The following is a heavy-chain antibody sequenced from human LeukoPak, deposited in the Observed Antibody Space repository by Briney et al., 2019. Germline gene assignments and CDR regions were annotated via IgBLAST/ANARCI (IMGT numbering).Heavy chain of an antibody. Sequence: SETLSLTCTVSGGSISSYYWSWIRQPPGKGLEWIGYIYYSGSTNYNPSLKSRVTISVDTSKNQFSLKLSSVTAADTAVYYCARGLQYFDWLPPNFDYWGQGTLVTVSS. CDR1: GGSISSYY. J-gene: IGHJ4*02. V-gene: IGHV4-59*01. CDR2: IYYSGST. D-gene: IGHD3-9*01. CDR3: ARGLQYFDWLPPNFDY.